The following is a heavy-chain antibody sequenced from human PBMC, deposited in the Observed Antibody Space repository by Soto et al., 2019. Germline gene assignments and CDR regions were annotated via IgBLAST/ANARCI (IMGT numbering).Heavy chain of an antibody. CDR3: AREEPAGGSYYYYYGMDV. D-gene: IGHD2-2*01. Sequence: PSETLSLTCAVSGGSISSSNWWSWVRQPPGKGLEWIGEIYHSGSTNYNPSLKSRVTISVDKSKNQFSLKLSSVTAADMAVYYCAREEPAGGSYYYYYGMDVWGQGTTVTVSS. V-gene: IGHV4-4*02. CDR1: GGSISSSNW. J-gene: IGHJ6*02. CDR2: IYHSGST.